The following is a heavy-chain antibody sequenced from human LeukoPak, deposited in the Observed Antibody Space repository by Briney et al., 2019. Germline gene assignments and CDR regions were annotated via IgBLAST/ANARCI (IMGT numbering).Heavy chain of an antibody. V-gene: IGHV4-61*02. Sequence: SQTLSLTCTVSGGSISSGSYYWSWIRQPAGKGLEWIGRIYTSGGTNYNPSRKSRVTISVDTSKNQFSLKPRSVTAADTAVYYCARERDSSSWYDYWGQGTLVPVSS. CDR2: IYTSGGT. J-gene: IGHJ4*02. CDR1: GGSISSGSYY. CDR3: ARERDSSSWYDY. D-gene: IGHD6-13*01.